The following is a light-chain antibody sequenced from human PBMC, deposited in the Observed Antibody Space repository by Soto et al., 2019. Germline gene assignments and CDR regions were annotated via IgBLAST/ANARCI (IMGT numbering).Light chain of an antibody. V-gene: IGKV4-1*01. CDR3: QQYFSIPMFT. CDR1: QSALFSSSNKNH. Sequence: DIVLTQSPDSLAVSLGETATINCKTSQSALFSSSNKNHIAWYQRRPGQPLKLLFYWASTRASGVPDRFSASGSGTAFTLTISSLQPEDAAIYYCQQYFSIPMFTFAQGTKLQIK. CDR2: WAS. J-gene: IGKJ2*01.